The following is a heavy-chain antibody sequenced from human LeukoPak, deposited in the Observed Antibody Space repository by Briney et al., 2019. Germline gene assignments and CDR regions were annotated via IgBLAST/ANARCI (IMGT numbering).Heavy chain of an antibody. CDR1: GFTFNNYN. D-gene: IGHD3-16*01. Sequence: GSLRLSCAASGFTFNNYNMNWVRQAPGKGLEWVSYISYSGTTKYNADSVKGRFSISRDNAKNSLYLQMNSLRAEDTAVYYCARDPWGGDWGQGTLVTVSS. CDR2: ISYSGTTK. J-gene: IGHJ4*02. V-gene: IGHV3-48*04. CDR3: ARDPWGGD.